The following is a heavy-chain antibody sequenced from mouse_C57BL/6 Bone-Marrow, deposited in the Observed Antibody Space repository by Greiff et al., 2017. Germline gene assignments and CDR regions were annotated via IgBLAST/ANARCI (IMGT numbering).Heavy chain of an antibody. D-gene: IGHD1-1*01. Sequence: EVKLMESGGDLVKPGGSLKLSCAASGFTFSSYGMSWVRQTPDKRLEWVPTISSGGSYTYYPDSVKGRFTISRDNAKNTLYLQMSSLKSEDTAMYYCARHRLRSPFDYWGQGTTLTVSS. V-gene: IGHV5-6*01. CDR2: ISSGGSYT. CDR1: GFTFSSYG. J-gene: IGHJ2*01. CDR3: ARHRLRSPFDY.